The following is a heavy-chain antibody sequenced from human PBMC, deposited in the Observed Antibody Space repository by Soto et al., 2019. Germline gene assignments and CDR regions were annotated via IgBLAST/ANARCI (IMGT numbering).Heavy chain of an antibody. CDR2: IYYSGST. J-gene: IGHJ4*02. CDR1: GGSISSGGYY. D-gene: IGHD1-26*01. V-gene: IGHV4-31*03. CDR3: ARGELRGWDTHTVDY. Sequence: QVQLQESGPGLVKPSQTLSLTCTVSGGSISSGGYYWSWIRQHPGKGLEWIGYIYYSGSTYYNSSLKSRFTISLDTSKSQFSLKLSSVTAADTAVYYCARGELRGWDTHTVDYWGQGTLVTVSS.